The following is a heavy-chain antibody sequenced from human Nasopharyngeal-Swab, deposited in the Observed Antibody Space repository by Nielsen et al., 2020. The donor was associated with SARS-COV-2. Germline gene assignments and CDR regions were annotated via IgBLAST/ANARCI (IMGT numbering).Heavy chain of an antibody. J-gene: IGHJ6*02. CDR3: ARDGLDYDFWSAYFMDV. CDR1: GFTFNNYN. D-gene: IGHD3-3*01. V-gene: IGHV3-21*01. CDR2: ISSSSSYI. Sequence: GESLQISCAASGFTFNNYNFNWVRQAPGKGLEWVSSISSSSSYIYYVDSVKGRFTISRDNAKNSLYLQMNSLRAEDTAVYYCARDGLDYDFWSAYFMDVWGQGTTVTVSS.